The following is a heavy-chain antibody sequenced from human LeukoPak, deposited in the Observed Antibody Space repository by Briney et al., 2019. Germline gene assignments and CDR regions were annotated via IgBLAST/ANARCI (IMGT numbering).Heavy chain of an antibody. CDR1: GFTFSDHY. J-gene: IGHJ6*03. Sequence: GGSLRLSCATSGFTFSDHYMTWIRQAPGKGLETVSYIYNGGDNIYYADSVRGRFTISRDNSKNTLYLQMNSLRAEDTAVYYCAKDDSSSWYRYYYYMDVWGKGTTVTISS. CDR2: IYNGGDNI. CDR3: AKDDSSSWYRYYYYMDV. V-gene: IGHV3-11*04. D-gene: IGHD6-13*01.